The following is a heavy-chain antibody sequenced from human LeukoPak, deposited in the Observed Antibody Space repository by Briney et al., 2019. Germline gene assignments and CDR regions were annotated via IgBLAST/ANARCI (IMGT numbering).Heavy chain of an antibody. V-gene: IGHV4-59*08. D-gene: IGHD6-6*01. CDR3: ARLWDSSSSLDY. CDR2: IYYSGGT. J-gene: IGHJ4*02. CDR1: GGSISSYY. Sequence: SETLSLTCTVSGGSISSYYWTWIRQPPGKGLGLEWIGYIYYSGGTNYNPSLKSRVTISIDTSKNQVSLRLSSVTAADTAVYYCARLWDSSSSLDYWGQGTLVTVSS.